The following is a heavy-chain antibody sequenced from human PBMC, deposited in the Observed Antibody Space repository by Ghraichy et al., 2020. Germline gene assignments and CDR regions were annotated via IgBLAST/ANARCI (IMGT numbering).Heavy chain of an antibody. V-gene: IGHV3-30*18. CDR3: AKERDSSGYYSLRGDYYGMDV. CDR2: ISYDGSNK. CDR1: GFSFRSYG. D-gene: IGHD3-22*01. J-gene: IGHJ6*02. Sequence: LSLTCAASGFSFRSYGIHWVRQAPGKGLEWVAVISYDGSNKVYGDSVKGRFIISRDNSKNTLYLQMNSLRAEDTAVYYCAKERDSSGYYSLRGDYYGMDVWGQGTTVTVSS.